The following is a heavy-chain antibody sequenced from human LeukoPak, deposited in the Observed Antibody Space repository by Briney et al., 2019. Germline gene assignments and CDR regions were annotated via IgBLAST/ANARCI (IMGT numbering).Heavy chain of an antibody. CDR1: GFSFSDYY. D-gene: IGHD3-22*01. V-gene: IGHV3-11*04. Sequence: TGGSLRLSCAASGFSFSDYYMSWIRQAPGKGLEWVSNISSSSNTINYADSVKGRFTISRDNAKNSLYLQMNSLRAEDTAVYYCARDYYHSSGYYAFDIWGQGTMVTVSS. CDR2: ISSSSNTI. CDR3: ARDYYHSSGYYAFDI. J-gene: IGHJ3*02.